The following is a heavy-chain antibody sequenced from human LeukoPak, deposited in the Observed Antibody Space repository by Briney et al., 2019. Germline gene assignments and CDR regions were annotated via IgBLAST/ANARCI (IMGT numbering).Heavy chain of an antibody. CDR3: ARGSRTIVTTKFARGHYMGV. CDR1: GFTFSSYA. V-gene: IGHV3-30*04. CDR2: ISFDGSNK. J-gene: IGHJ6*03. D-gene: IGHD5-12*01. Sequence: SGGSLRLSCAASGFTFSSYAMHWVREAPGRGLEWVAVISFDGSNKYYADSVKGRFTISRDNSKNTLYLQMNSLRAEDTAVYYSARGSRTIVTTKFARGHYMGVWGKGTTVTVSS.